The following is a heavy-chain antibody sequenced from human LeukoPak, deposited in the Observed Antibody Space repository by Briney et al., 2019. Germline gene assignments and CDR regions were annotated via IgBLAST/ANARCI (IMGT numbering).Heavy chain of an antibody. CDR1: GGSISSYY. Sequence: SETLSLTCTVSGGSISSYYWSWIRQPPGKGLEWIGYIYYSGSTNYNPSLKSRVTISVDTSKNQFSLKLSSVTAADTAVYYCARGSREMATIFDYRGQGTLVTVSS. CDR3: ARGSREMATIFDY. V-gene: IGHV4-59*01. CDR2: IYYSGST. J-gene: IGHJ4*02. D-gene: IGHD5-24*01.